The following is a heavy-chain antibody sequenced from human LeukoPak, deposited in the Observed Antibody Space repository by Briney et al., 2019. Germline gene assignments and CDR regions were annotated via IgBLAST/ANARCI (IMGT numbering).Heavy chain of an antibody. CDR3: ARDWELGH. Sequence: SETLSLTCTVSGDSISSYYWSWIRQPAGKGLEWIGRIYTSGSTNYNPSLKSRVTILLDTSKNQFSLKLNSVTAADTAVYYCARDWELGHWGQGTLVTVS. J-gene: IGHJ5*02. CDR2: IYTSGST. V-gene: IGHV4-4*07. D-gene: IGHD1-1*01. CDR1: GDSISSYY.